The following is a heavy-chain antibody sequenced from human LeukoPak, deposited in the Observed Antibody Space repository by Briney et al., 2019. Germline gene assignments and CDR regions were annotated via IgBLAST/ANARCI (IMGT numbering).Heavy chain of an antibody. CDR3: AKGYYDYVRGSYYFDY. V-gene: IGHV3-23*01. J-gene: IGHJ4*02. Sequence: GGSLRLSCAASGFTFSSYAMSWVRQAPGKGLEWVSAISGSGGSTYYADSVKGRFTISRDNSRDTLYLQMNSLRAEDTAVYYCAKGYYDYVRGSYYFDYWGQGTLVTVSS. CDR2: ISGSGGST. D-gene: IGHD3-16*01. CDR1: GFTFSSYA.